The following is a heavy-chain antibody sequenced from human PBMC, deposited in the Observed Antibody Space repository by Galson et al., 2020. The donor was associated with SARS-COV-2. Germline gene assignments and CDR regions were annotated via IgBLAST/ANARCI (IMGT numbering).Heavy chain of an antibody. V-gene: IGHV3-33*06. J-gene: IGHJ4*02. CDR2: IWYDGSNK. Sequence: GESLKISCAASGFTFSSYGMHWVRQAPGKGLEWVAVIWYDGSNKYYADSVKGRFTISRDNSKNTLYLQMNSLRAEDTAVYYCAKDQQWPRGGIDDWGQGTLVTVSS. CDR3: AKDQQWPRGGIDD. D-gene: IGHD6-19*01. CDR1: GFTFSSYG.